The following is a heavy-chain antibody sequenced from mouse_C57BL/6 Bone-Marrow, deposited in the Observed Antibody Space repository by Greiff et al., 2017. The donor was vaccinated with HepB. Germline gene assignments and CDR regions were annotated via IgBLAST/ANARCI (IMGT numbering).Heavy chain of an antibody. CDR3: ARDGWYFDV. J-gene: IGHJ1*03. V-gene: IGHV3-6*01. CDR1: GYSITSGYY. CDR2: ISYDGSN. Sequence: ESGPGLVKPSQSLSLTCSVTGYSITSGYYWNWIRQFPGNKLEWMGYISYDGSNNYNPSLKNRISSTRDTSKNPFVLKLNSVTTEDTATYYCARDGWYFDVWGTGTTVTVSS.